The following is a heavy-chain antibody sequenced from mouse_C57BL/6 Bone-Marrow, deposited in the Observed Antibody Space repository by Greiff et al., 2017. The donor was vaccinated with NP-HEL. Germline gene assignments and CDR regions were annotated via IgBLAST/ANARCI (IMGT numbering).Heavy chain of an antibody. CDR1: GYTFTSYW. CDR2: IHPNSGST. V-gene: IGHV1-64*01. D-gene: IGHD2-4*01. Sequence: QVQLQQSGAELVKPGASVKLSCKASGYTFTSYWMHWVKQRPGQGLEWIGMIHPNSGSTNYNEKFKSKATLTVDKSSSTAYMQLSSLTSEDSAVYYCFYYDYSWFAYWGQGTLVTVSA. J-gene: IGHJ3*01. CDR3: FYYDYSWFAY.